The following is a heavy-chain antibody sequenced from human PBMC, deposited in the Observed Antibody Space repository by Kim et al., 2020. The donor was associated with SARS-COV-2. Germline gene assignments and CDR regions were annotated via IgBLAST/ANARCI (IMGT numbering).Heavy chain of an antibody. CDR2: FDPEDGET. CDR3: ATAPPYYYDSSGYYSGWFDP. CDR1: GYTFTELS. V-gene: IGHV1-24*01. Sequence: ASVKVSCKVSGYTFTELSMHWVRQAPGKGLEWMGGFDPEDGETIYAQKFQGRVTMTEDTSTDTAYMELSSLRSEDTAVYYCATAPPYYYDSSGYYSGWFDPWGQGTLVTVSS. J-gene: IGHJ5*02. D-gene: IGHD3-22*01.